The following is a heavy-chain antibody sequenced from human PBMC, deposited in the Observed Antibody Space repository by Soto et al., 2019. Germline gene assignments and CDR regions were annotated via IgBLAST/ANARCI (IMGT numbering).Heavy chain of an antibody. Sequence: QVQLQESGPGLVKPSQTLSLTCTVSGGSISTGGYYWSWIRQYPGKGLEWIGYTYYTGSAHYNPSLTSRVTMAVDTSHNHFSLKLTSVTAADTAVYYCARGRSDIAVVPVDFWGPGTLVSVSS. D-gene: IGHD2-2*01. J-gene: IGHJ4*02. CDR3: ARGRSDIAVVPVDF. CDR1: GGSISTGGYY. V-gene: IGHV4-31*03. CDR2: TYYTGSA.